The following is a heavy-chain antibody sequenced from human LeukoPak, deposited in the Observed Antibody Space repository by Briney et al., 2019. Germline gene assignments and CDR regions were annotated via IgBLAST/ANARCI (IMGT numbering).Heavy chain of an antibody. J-gene: IGHJ6*04. Sequence: PGGSLRLSCAASGFTFSSYEMDWVRQAPGRGLEWVSYISSSGSTIYYADSVKGRFTISRDNAKNSLYLQMNSLRAEDTAVYYCAELGITMIGGVWGKGTTVTISS. CDR2: ISSSGSTI. D-gene: IGHD3-10*02. CDR1: GFTFSSYE. V-gene: IGHV3-48*03. CDR3: AELGITMIGGV.